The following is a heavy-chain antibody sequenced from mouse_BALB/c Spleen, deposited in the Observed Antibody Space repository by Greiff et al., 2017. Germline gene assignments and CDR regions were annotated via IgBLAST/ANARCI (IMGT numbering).Heavy chain of an antibody. V-gene: IGHV3-6*02. CDR3: ARDESPYDYDGAWFAY. J-gene: IGHJ3*01. CDR2: ISYDGSN. Sequence: DVQLVESGPGLVKPSQSLSLTCSVTGYSITSGYYWNWIRQFPGNKLEWMGYISYDGSNNYNPSLKNRISITRDTSKNQFFLKLNSVTTEDTATYYCARDESPYDYDGAWFAYWGQGTLVTVSA. CDR1: GYSITSGYY. D-gene: IGHD2-4*01.